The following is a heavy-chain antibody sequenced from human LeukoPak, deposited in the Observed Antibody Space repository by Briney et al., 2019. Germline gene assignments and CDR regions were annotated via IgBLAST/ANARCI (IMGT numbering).Heavy chain of an antibody. CDR3: AKDRRWELASYYFDY. J-gene: IGHJ4*02. V-gene: IGHV3-7*01. Sequence: GGSLRLSCAPSGFTFSADWMSWVRQAPGKGLEWVASINQDGSEKYYVDSLKGRFTISRDNTKKSLYLQMNSLRAEDTAVYYCAKDRRWELASYYFDYWGQGTLVTVSS. CDR1: GFTFSADW. CDR2: INQDGSEK. D-gene: IGHD1-26*01.